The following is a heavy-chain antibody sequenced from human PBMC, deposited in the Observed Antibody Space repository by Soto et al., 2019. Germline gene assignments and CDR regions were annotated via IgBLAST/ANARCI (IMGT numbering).Heavy chain of an antibody. CDR3: SRRRYCSGGSCHPPDY. CDR2: ISSSGTTI. D-gene: IGHD2-15*01. Sequence: GSLRLSCAASGFTFSSYVMNWVRQAPGKGLEWVSYISSSGTTIYYADSVKGRFTVSRDNAKNSLYLQMNSLRAEDTAVYYCSRRRYCSGGSCHPPDYWGRGTLVTVPS. V-gene: IGHV3-48*01. CDR1: GFTFSSYV. J-gene: IGHJ4*02.